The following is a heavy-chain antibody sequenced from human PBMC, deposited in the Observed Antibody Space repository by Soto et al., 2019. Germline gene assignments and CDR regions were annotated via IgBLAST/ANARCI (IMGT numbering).Heavy chain of an antibody. CDR1: GGSISSGGYY. CDR2: IYYSGST. V-gene: IGHV4-30-4*08. D-gene: IGHD3-3*01. Sequence: SETLSLTCTVSGGSISSGGYYWSWIRQHPGKGLEWIGYIYYSGSTYYNPSLKSRVTISVDTSKNQFSLKLSSVTAADTAVYYCARDLRIFNWFDPWGQGTLVTVSS. J-gene: IGHJ5*02. CDR3: ARDLRIFNWFDP.